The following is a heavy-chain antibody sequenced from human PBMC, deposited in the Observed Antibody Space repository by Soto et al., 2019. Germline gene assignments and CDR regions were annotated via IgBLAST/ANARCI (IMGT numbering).Heavy chain of an antibody. J-gene: IGHJ6*02. D-gene: IGHD3-3*01. V-gene: IGHV3-21*01. CDR2: ISSSSSSYI. CDR3: ARQLPTSGGYDFWSGYPDYGMDV. Sequence: PGGSLRLSCAASGFTFSSYSMNWVRQAPGEGLEWVSSISSSSSSYIYYADSVKGRFTISRDNAKNSLYLQMNSLRAEDTAVYYCARQLPTSGGYDFWSGYPDYGMDVWGQGTTVTVSS. CDR1: GFTFSSYS.